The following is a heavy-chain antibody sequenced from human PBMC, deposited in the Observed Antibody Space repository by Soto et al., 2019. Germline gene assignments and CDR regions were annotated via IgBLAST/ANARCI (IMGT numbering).Heavy chain of an antibody. J-gene: IGHJ6*02. V-gene: IGHV3-7*03. CDR3: ARLNYSVVDV. CDR1: GFRFTDYW. Sequence: EVQLVESGGDLVQPGGSLRLSCAASGFRFTDYWIHWVRQAPGKGLEWVANIKQDGSEEHYVDSVKGRFTISRDNAKNSVYLQIDSLRVEDTATYYCARLNYSVVDVWGQGTTGTVSS. CDR2: IKQDGSEE. D-gene: IGHD3-10*01.